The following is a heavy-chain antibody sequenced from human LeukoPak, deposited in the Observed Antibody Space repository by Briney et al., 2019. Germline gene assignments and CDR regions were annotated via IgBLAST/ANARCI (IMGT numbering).Heavy chain of an antibody. J-gene: IGHJ4*02. V-gene: IGHV1-3*04. D-gene: IGHD3-16*02. CDR2: IDTDNGNT. CDR1: GYTFSDYA. Sequence: GASVKVSCKASGYTFSDYAFHWVRQAPGQRLERMGWIDTDNGNTKYSQNFQGRVTLIRDTSATTAYMELSSLRSEDTAVYYCARDRRGGGELSPPDYWGQGTLVTVSS. CDR3: ARDRRGGGELSPPDY.